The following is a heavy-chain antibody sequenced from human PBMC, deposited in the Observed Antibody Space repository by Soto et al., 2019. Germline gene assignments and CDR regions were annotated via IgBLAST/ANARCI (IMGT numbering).Heavy chain of an antibody. V-gene: IGHV3-23*01. CDR2: ISGSGGST. D-gene: IGHD2-15*01. CDR1: GFTFSSYA. CDR3: AKESYCSGGSCSDAFDI. Sequence: PGGSLSLSSAAPGFTFSSYAMSWVRQAPGKGLEWVSAISGSGGSTYYADSVKGRFTISRDNSKNTLYLQMNSLRAEDTAVYYCAKESYCSGGSCSDAFDIWGQGTMVTVSS. J-gene: IGHJ3*02.